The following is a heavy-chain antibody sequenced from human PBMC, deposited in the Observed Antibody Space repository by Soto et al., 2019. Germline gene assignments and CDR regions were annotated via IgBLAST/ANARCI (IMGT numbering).Heavy chain of an antibody. V-gene: IGHV1-8*01. Sequence: GSSVKVSCKASGYTFTSYDINWVRQATGQGLEWMGWMNPNSGNTGYAQKFQGRVTMTRNTSISTAYMELSSLRSEDTAVYYCARGTQRARRKWFDPWGQGTLVTVSA. CDR3: ARGTQRARRKWFDP. J-gene: IGHJ5*02. CDR2: MNPNSGNT. CDR1: GYTFTSYD.